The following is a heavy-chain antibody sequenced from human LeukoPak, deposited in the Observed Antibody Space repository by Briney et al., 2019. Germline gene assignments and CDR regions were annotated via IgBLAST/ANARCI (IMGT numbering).Heavy chain of an antibody. V-gene: IGHV3-21*01. CDR3: ARVLRDYYFDY. J-gene: IGHJ4*02. CDR1: GFSFSTYN. D-gene: IGHD3-9*01. CDR2: ITMSSTYI. Sequence: GGSLRLSRAASGFSFSTYNMNWVRPAPGKGLEWVSSITMSSTYIYHADSVKGRFTISRDNAKNSLFLQMNSLRAEDTAVYYCARVLRDYYFDYWGQGTLVTVSS.